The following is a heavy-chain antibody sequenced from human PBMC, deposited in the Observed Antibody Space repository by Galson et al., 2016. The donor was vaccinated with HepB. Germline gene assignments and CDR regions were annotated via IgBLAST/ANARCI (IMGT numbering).Heavy chain of an antibody. V-gene: IGHV4-4*02. CDR1: GDSTSADNW. CDR2: IHHRGSA. J-gene: IGHJ6*02. CDR3: ASYYYYGLDV. Sequence: SETLSLTCAVSGDSTSADNWWNWVRQSPGKGLQWIGEIHHRGSAKYNPSLKSRVTISLDKSKNQLSLNLTSVTAADTAVYYCASYYYYGLDVWGQGTTVTVSS.